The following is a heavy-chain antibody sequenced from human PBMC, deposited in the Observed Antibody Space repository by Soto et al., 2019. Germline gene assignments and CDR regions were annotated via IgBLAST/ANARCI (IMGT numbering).Heavy chain of an antibody. Sequence: GGSLRLSWAASGFTFSSYSMNWVRQAPGKGLEWVSYISSSSSTIYYADSVKGRFTISRDNAKNSLYLQMNSLRAEDTAVYYCARDPDSSGPTGWFDPWGQGTLVSVSS. D-gene: IGHD6-19*01. J-gene: IGHJ5*02. CDR2: ISSSSSTI. CDR3: ARDPDSSGPTGWFDP. CDR1: GFTFSSYS. V-gene: IGHV3-48*01.